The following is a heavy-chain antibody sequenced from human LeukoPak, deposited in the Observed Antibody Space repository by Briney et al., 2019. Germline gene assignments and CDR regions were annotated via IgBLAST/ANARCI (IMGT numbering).Heavy chain of an antibody. CDR1: GFTFSSYS. CDR2: ISSSISTI. CDR3: ARDTQYCSSTSCYKRNNWFDP. J-gene: IGHJ5*02. D-gene: IGHD2-2*02. V-gene: IGHV3-48*02. Sequence: GGSLRLSCAASGFTFSSYSMNWVRQAPGKGLEWGSYISSSISTIFYADSVKGRFTISRDNAKNSLYLQMNTLRDEDTTVYYCARDTQYCSSTSCYKRNNWFDPWGQGTLVTVSS.